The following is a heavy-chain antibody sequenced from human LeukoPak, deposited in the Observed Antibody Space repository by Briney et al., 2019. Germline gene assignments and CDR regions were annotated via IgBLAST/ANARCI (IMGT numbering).Heavy chain of an antibody. Sequence: NSGGSLRLSCAASGFTFSSYSMNWVRQAPGKGLEWVSSISSSSGYIYYADSVKGRFTISRDNAKNSLYLQMNSLRAEDTAVYYCARDATGLDWGQGTLVTVSS. CDR2: ISSSSGYI. CDR1: GFTFSSYS. V-gene: IGHV3-21*01. J-gene: IGHJ4*02. CDR3: ARDATGLD. D-gene: IGHD1-14*01.